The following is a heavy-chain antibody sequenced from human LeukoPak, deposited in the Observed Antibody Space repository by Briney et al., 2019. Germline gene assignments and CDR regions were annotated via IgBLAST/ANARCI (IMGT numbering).Heavy chain of an antibody. CDR3: AKDVVPDGAWYIDY. D-gene: IGHD4-17*01. CDR2: LYGSGSKI. CDR1: GFTFNNYY. J-gene: IGHJ4*02. Sequence: GGTLTLSCVASGFTFNNYYMTWLRQGPGMGREWVSSLYGSGSKIFYADSAKGRFTISRDNSKNTLYLQMNSLRVEDTAVYYCAKDVVPDGAWYIDYWGQGTLVTVSS. V-gene: IGHV3-23*01.